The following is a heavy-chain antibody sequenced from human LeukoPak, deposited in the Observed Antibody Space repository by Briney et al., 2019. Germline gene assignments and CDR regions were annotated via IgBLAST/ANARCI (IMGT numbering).Heavy chain of an antibody. J-gene: IGHJ4*02. CDR2: IYHSGST. V-gene: IGHV4-4*02. D-gene: IGHD3-10*01. CDR1: GGSISSSNW. CDR3: ARGKTPYYGSGSYLDY. Sequence: PSETLSLTCAVSGGSISSSNWWSWVRQPPGKGLEWIGEIYHSGSTNYNPSLKSRVTISVDTSKNQFSLKLSSVTAADTAVYYCARGKTPYYGSGSYLDYWGQGTLVTVSS.